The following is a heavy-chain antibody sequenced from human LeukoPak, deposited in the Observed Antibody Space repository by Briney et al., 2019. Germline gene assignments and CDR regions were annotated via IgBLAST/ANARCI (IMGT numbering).Heavy chain of an antibody. D-gene: IGHD4-17*01. CDR2: ISSSGTP. CDR3: ARDRYGDFEDY. CDR1: GGSINTANYY. V-gene: IGHV4-30-4*08. J-gene: IGHJ4*02. Sequence: SETLSLTCNVSGGSINTANYYCTWIRQPPGKGLEWIGYISSSGTPYYNPSLNRRVTISLDTSKHQFSLILHSVTAADTAMYYCARDRYGDFEDYWGQGTLVTVSS.